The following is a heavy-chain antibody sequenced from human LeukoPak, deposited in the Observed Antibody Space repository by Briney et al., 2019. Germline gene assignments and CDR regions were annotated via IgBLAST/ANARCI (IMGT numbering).Heavy chain of an antibody. Sequence: QSGRSLRLSCAASGFTFSGYGMLWVRQAPGKGLEWVAVISYDGSNKYFADSVKGRFTISRDNSKNTLYLQMNSLRAEDTAAYYCAKDRSVATILDYWGQGTLVTVSS. CDR1: GFTFSGYG. CDR2: ISYDGSNK. CDR3: AKDRSVATILDY. V-gene: IGHV3-30*18. J-gene: IGHJ4*02. D-gene: IGHD5-12*01.